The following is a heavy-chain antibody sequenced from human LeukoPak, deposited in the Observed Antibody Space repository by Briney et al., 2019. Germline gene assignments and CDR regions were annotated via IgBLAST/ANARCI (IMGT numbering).Heavy chain of an antibody. J-gene: IGHJ6*02. CDR2: ISYDGSNK. Sequence: GGSLRLSCAASGFTFSSYGMHWVRQAPGKGLEWVAVISYDGSNKYYADSVKGRFTISRDNSKNTLYLQMNSLRAEDTAVYYCARGLRITISPYYYYYGMDVWGQGTTVTVSS. V-gene: IGHV3-30*03. CDR3: ARGLRITISPYYYYYGMDV. D-gene: IGHD3-3*01. CDR1: GFTFSSYG.